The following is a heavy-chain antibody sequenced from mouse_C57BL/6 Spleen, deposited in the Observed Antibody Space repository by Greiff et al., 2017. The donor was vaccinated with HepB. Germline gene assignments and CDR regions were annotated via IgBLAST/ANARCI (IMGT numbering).Heavy chain of an antibody. CDR1: GYAFTNYL. CDR2: INPGSGGT. V-gene: IGHV1-54*01. CDR3: ARNYGNYFAD. J-gene: IGHJ3*01. D-gene: IGHD2-1*01. Sequence: VQLQQSGAELVRPGTSVKVSCKASGYAFTNYLIEWVKQRPGQGLEWIGVINPGSGGTNYNEKFKGKATLTADKSSSTAYMQLSSLTSEDSAVYFCARNYGNYFADWGQGTLVTVSA.